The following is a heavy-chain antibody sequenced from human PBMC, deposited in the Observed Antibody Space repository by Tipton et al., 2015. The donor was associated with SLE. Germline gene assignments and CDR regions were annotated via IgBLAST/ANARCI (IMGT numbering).Heavy chain of an antibody. CDR2: IYYSGST. D-gene: IGHD3-22*01. CDR1: GGSISSGGYY. J-gene: IGHJ3*02. CDR3: ARDHGGVVISDAFDI. V-gene: IGHV4-31*02. Sequence: LRLSCTVSGGSISSGGYYWSWIRQHPRKGLEWIGYIYYSGSTYYNPSLKSRVTISVDTSKNQFSLKLSSVTAADTAVYYCARDHGGVVISDAFDIWGQGTMVTVSS.